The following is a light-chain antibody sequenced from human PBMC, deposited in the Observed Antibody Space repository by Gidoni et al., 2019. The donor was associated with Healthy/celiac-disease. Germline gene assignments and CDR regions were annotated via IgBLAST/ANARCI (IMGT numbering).Light chain of an antibody. CDR2: GAS. CDR1: QSVSSN. V-gene: IGKV3-15*01. Sequence: EIVMTQSPATLSVSQGERATLSCRASQSVSSNLAWYQPKPGQAPRLLIYGASTRATGIPARFSGSGSGTEFTLTISSLQSEDFAVYYCQQYNNWPWTFGQGTKVEIK. J-gene: IGKJ1*01. CDR3: QQYNNWPWT.